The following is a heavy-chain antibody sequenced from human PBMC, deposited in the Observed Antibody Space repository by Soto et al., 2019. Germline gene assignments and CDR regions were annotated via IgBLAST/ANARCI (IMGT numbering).Heavy chain of an antibody. D-gene: IGHD5-12*01. CDR1: GFTFSSYA. Sequence: GGSLRLSCAASGFTFSSYAMSWVRQAPGKGLEWVSAISGSGGSTYYADSVKGRFTISRDNSKNTLYLQMNSLRAEDTAVYYCAKVWSIDIVATLYLDYLGQGTLVTVSS. CDR3: AKVWSIDIVATLYLDY. V-gene: IGHV3-23*01. J-gene: IGHJ4*02. CDR2: ISGSGGST.